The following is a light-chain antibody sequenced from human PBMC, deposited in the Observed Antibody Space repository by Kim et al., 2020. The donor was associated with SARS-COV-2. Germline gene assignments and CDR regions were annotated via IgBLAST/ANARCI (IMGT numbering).Light chain of an antibody. CDR1: QSISSH. CDR3: QQSYITPFT. V-gene: IGKV1-39*01. Sequence: ASVGDRVTITCRTTQSISSHLNWYQQKPGRAPKLLISAASTLQGGVPSRFSGSGSETDVTLTISSLQAEDFATYFCQQSYITPFTFGPGTKVDIK. J-gene: IGKJ3*01. CDR2: AAS.